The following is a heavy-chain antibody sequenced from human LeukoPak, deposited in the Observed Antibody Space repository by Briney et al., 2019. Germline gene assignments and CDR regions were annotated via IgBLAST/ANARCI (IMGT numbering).Heavy chain of an antibody. CDR2: IDWDDDK. D-gene: IGHD3-22*01. V-gene: IGHV2-70*04. CDR3: ARMADSSGSSFGAFDI. Sequence: SGPTLVNPTQTLTLTCTFSGFSLSTSGMRVSWIRQPPGKALEWLARIDWDDDKFYSTSLKTRLTISKDTSKNQVVLTMTDMDLVDTATYYCARMADSSGSSFGAFDIWGQGTMVTVSS. J-gene: IGHJ3*02. CDR1: GFSLSTSGMR.